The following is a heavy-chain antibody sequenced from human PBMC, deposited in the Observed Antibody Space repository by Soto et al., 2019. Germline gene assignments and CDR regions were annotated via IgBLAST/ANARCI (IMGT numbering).Heavy chain of an antibody. CDR3: ARDGGTGTKEEYLLRYVDWSPNWFDP. CDR1: GGSISSGDYY. V-gene: IGHV4-30-4*01. Sequence: QVQLQESGPGLVKPSQTLSLTCTVSGGSISSGDYYWSWIRQPPGKGLEWMGYIYYSGSTYYNPSLQSRYTISAVTSKNHCALNLSSVTAADTAVYYCARDGGTGTKEEYLLRYVDWSPNWFDPWGQGTLVTVST. J-gene: IGHJ5*02. CDR2: IYYSGST. D-gene: IGHD3-9*01.